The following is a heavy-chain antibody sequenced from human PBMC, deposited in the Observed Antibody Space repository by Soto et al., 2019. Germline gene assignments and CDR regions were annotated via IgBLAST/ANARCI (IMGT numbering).Heavy chain of an antibody. CDR1: GHTFTSHW. J-gene: IGHJ3*02. V-gene: IGHV5-51*01. D-gene: IGHD1-26*01. CDR2: IYPGDSDT. CDR3: ARPASGSYLDAFDI. Sequence: GESLKISCEDSGHTFTSHWIGWVRQMPGKGLEWMGIIYPGDSDTRYSPSLQGQVTISVDKSISTAYLQWSGLKASDTAIYYCARPASGSYLDAFDIWGQGTMVTVSS.